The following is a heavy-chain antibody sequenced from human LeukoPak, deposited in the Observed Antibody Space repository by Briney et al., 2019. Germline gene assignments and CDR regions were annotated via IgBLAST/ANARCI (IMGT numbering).Heavy chain of an antibody. V-gene: IGHV4-59*01. CDR1: GDFFRLYC. CDR3: ARAGWFRTTWHFDY. Sequence: SETLSLICTVSGDFFRLYCWSWIRQPPGKALEWIRYLYYTGSTKSNPSLKSRVTISVDTSKKQFSLNLSSVTAADTAVYYCARAGWFRTTWHFDYWGQGILVTVSS. J-gene: IGHJ4*02. CDR2: LYYTGST. D-gene: IGHD1-14*01.